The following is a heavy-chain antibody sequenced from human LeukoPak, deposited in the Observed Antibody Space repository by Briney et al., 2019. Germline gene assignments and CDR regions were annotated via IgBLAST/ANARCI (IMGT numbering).Heavy chain of an antibody. CDR2: IYYSGST. J-gene: IGHJ3*02. CDR3: ARLPTI. V-gene: IGHV4-59*08. CDR1: GGSISSYY. Sequence: SETLSLTCTVSGGSISSYYWSWIRQPPGKGLEWIGYIYYSGSTNYNPPPKSRVTISVDTSKNQFSLKLSSVTAADTAVYYCARLPTIWGQGTMVTVSS.